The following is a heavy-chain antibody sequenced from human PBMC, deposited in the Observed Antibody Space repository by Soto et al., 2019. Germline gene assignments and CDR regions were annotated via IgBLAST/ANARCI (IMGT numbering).Heavy chain of an antibody. CDR3: ARVRGYSYGCFDY. D-gene: IGHD5-18*01. V-gene: IGHV4-59*01. J-gene: IGHJ4*02. Sequence: WETLSLTCTVSGGSISSYYWSWIRQPPGKGLEWIGYIYYSGSTNYNPSLKSRVTISVDTSKNQFSLKLSSVTAADTAVYYCARVRGYSYGCFDYWGQGTLVTVSS. CDR2: IYYSGST. CDR1: GGSISSYY.